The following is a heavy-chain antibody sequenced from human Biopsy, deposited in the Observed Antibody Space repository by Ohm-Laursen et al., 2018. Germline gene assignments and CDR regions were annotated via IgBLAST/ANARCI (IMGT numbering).Heavy chain of an antibody. D-gene: IGHD4-23*01. V-gene: IGHV3-11*01. Sequence: SLRLSCTASGFSFSDYHMRWIRQAPGRGRGWVSYISGGGTIYYGDSMKGRVTISRDNAKNSLYLQMHSLRAEDTAVYYCARDTRWSPYSMDVWGQGTTVTVSS. CDR1: GFSFSDYH. J-gene: IGHJ6*02. CDR3: ARDTRWSPYSMDV. CDR2: ISGGGTI.